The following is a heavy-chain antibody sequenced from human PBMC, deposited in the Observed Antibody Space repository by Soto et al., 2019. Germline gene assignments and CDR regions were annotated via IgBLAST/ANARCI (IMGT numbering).Heavy chain of an antibody. CDR3: AAPYGMDV. J-gene: IGHJ6*02. CDR2: IVVGSGST. V-gene: IGHV1-58*02. CDR1: GYTFTSYG. Sequence: ASVKVSCKASGYTFTSYGISWVRQARGQRLEWIGWIVVGSGSTNYAQKFRERVTITRDISTTTVYMELSSLRVEDTAIYYCAAPYGMDVWGLGTTVTVSS.